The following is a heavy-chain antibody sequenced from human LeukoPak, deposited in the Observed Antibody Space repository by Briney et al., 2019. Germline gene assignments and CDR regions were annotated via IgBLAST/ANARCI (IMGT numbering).Heavy chain of an antibody. J-gene: IGHJ4*02. V-gene: IGHV3-30*02. Sequence: GGFLRLSCAASGFTFSSYGMHWVRQAPGKGLEWVAFIRYDGSNKYYADSVKGRFTISRDNSKNTLYLQMNSLRAEDTAVYYCAKSSYYDSSGYYFSYWGQGTLVTVSS. D-gene: IGHD3-22*01. CDR3: AKSSYYDSSGYYFSY. CDR1: GFTFSSYG. CDR2: IRYDGSNK.